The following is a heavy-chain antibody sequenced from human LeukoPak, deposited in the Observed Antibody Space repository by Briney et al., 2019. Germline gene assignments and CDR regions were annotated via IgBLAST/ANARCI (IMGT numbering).Heavy chain of an antibody. J-gene: IGHJ6*04. CDR3: AIFARVVPGNLLL. V-gene: IGHV3-7*01. D-gene: IGHD2-2*01. CDR1: EFTSSVFW. CDR2: INKDATEK. Sequence: PGGSLRLSCAASEFTSSVFWMSWVRRPPGKGLEWVANINKDATEKEYVDSVKGRFSIFRDNAKNSVFLQMNSLRVEDTAVYYCAIFARVVPGNLLLWGKGTTVIVSS.